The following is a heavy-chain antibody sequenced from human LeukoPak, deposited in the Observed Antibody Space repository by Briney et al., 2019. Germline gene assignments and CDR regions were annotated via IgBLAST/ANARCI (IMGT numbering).Heavy chain of an antibody. V-gene: IGHV1-8*02. CDR1: GYTFTTYE. CDR2: MNPNSGNT. Sequence: GASVKVSCKASGYTFTTYEIHWVRQATGQGLEWMGWMNPNSGNTGYVQKFQGRVNMTRTTSINTAYMELSGLRSEDTAVYYCARGASRSFDYWGQGTLVTVSS. CDR3: ARGASRSFDY. J-gene: IGHJ4*02.